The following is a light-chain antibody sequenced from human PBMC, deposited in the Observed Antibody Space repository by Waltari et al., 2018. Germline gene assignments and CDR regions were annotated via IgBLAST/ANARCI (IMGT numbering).Light chain of an antibody. CDR3: QQYNNWPPWT. J-gene: IGKJ1*01. CDR2: GAS. CDR1: QSVSSN. V-gene: IGKV3-15*01. Sequence: EIVMTQSPATLSVSPGERATLPCRASQSVSSNLAWYQQKPGQAPRLLIYGASTRATGIPSRFSGSGSRTEFTLTISGLQSEDFAVYYCQQYNNWPPWTFGQGTKVEMK.